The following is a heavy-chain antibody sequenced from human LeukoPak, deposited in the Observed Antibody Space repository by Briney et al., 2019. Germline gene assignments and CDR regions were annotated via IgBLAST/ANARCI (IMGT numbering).Heavy chain of an antibody. V-gene: IGHV3-7*02. Sequence: GGSLRLSCAASGFTFSNYWMTWVRQAPGKGLEWVANMKQDGSEKNYVDSVKGRFTISRDNGKNSLYLQMNSLRAEDTAVYYCARGRGSSWYFDYWGQGTLVTVSS. CDR2: MKQDGSEK. CDR3: ARGRGSSWYFDY. J-gene: IGHJ4*02. D-gene: IGHD6-13*01. CDR1: GFTFSNYW.